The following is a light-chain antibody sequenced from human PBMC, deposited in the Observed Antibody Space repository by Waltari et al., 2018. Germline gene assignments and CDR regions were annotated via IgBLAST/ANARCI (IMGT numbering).Light chain of an antibody. V-gene: IGKV4-1*01. CDR1: QSVLYSSNNKNY. J-gene: IGKJ2*01. CDR2: WAS. Sequence: DIVMTQSPDSLAVSLGERATINCKSSQSVLYSSNNKNYLAWYQQKPGQSPKLVIYWASTRESGVPDRFSGSGSGTDFTLTISSLQAEDVAVYYCQQYYSSPYNFGQGTKLEIK. CDR3: QQYYSSPYN.